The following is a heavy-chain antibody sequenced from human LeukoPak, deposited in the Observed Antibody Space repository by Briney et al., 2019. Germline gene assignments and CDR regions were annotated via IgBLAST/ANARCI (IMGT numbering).Heavy chain of an antibody. Sequence: GGSLRLSCAASGFTFSSYDMQWVRQAPGKGLEWVAFIQYDGSNKYYADSVKGRFTISRDNSKNTVYLQMNSLRAEDTAVYYCAKAWIVAAVDYWGQGTLVTVST. CDR3: AKAWIVAAVDY. D-gene: IGHD1-26*01. CDR2: IQYDGSNK. CDR1: GFTFSSYD. J-gene: IGHJ4*02. V-gene: IGHV3-30*02.